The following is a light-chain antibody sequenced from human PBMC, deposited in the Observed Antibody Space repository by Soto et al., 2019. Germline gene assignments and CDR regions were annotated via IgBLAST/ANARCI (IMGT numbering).Light chain of an antibody. J-gene: IGKJ1*01. CDR3: KQYGSSRWT. CDR2: GAS. Sequence: EIVLTQSPGTLSLSPGERATLSCRASQSVSSSYSAWYQQKPGQAHRLLIYGASSRATGIQDRFSGSGSGTDFTLTIRRLEPEDFAVYYCKQYGSSRWTFGQGTKVDNK. V-gene: IGKV3-20*01. CDR1: QSVSSSY.